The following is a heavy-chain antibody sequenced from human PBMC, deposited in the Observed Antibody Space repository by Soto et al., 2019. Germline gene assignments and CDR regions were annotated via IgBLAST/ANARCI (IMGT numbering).Heavy chain of an antibody. D-gene: IGHD6-25*01. CDR1: GYTFTNYA. CDR2: INAGNGNT. CDR3: ARVSVYSLPDY. Sequence: QVQLVQSGAEEKKPGASVKVSCKASGYTFTNYAMHWVRQAPGQRLEWMGWINAGNGNTKYSQKFQGRVTITRDTFASTGYKELGRPRSEDTAVYYFARVSVYSLPDYWGQLTLVTVAS. J-gene: IGHJ4*02. V-gene: IGHV1-3*05.